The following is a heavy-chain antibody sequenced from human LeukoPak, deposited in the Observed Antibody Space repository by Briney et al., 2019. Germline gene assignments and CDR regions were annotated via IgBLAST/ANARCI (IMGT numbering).Heavy chain of an antibody. J-gene: IGHJ6*03. CDR3: ARGPVWFGELLNSNYYYYMDV. CDR1: GGSISSSSYY. CDR2: IYYSGST. Sequence: SETLSLTCTVSGGSISSSSYYWGWIRQPPGKGLEWIGSIYYSGSTYYNPSLKSRVTISVDTSKNQFSLKLSSVTAADTAVYYCARGPVWFGELLNSNYYYYMDVWGKGTTVTVSS. D-gene: IGHD3-10*01. V-gene: IGHV4-39*01.